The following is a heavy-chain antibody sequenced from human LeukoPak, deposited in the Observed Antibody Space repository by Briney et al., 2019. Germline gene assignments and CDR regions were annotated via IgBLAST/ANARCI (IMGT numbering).Heavy chain of an antibody. CDR2: IKQDRSEK. CDR3: ARSIVVGNYFDY. CDR1: GFTFTNYW. J-gene: IGHJ4*02. Sequence: GGSLRLSCAASGFTFTNYWMSWVRQAPGKGLELVANIKQDRSEKYYVDSVKGRFTISRDNAKNSLYLQMNSLRAEDTAVYYCARSIVVGNYFDYWGQGTLVTVSS. V-gene: IGHV3-7*01. D-gene: IGHD3-22*01.